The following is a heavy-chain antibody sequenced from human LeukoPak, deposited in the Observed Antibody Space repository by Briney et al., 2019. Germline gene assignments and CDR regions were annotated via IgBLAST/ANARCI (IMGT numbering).Heavy chain of an antibody. D-gene: IGHD3-16*01. CDR1: GGAINIYY. V-gene: IGHV4-4*07. CDR3: AKSNGYALVDT. J-gene: IGHJ3*01. Sequence: SETLSLTCTVSGGAINIYYWSWIRQPAGKGLEWIGRIYTSGSTNYNPSLKTRVTMSVDTSKNQFSLKLSSVTAADTAVYYCAKSNGYALVDTWGQGTMVTVSS. CDR2: IYTSGST.